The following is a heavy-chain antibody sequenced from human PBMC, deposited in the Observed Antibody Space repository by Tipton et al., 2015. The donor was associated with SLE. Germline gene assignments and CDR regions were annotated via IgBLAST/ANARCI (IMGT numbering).Heavy chain of an antibody. J-gene: IGHJ3*02. CDR2: IYYSGST. V-gene: IGHV4-39*07. D-gene: IGHD3-10*01. Sequence: LRLSCTVSGGSISSSSYYWGWIRQPPGKGLEWIGSIYYSGSTYYNPSLKSRVTISVDTSKNQFSLKLSSVTAADTAVYYCARERGDAFDIWGQGTMVTVSS. CDR1: GGSISSSSYY. CDR3: ARERGDAFDI.